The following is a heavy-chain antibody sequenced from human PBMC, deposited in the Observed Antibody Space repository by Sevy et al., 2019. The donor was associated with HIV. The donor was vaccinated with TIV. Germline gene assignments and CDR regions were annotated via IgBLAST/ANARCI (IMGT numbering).Heavy chain of an antibody. V-gene: IGHV1-8*01. D-gene: IGHD1-26*01. CDR2: MNPNNGNK. CDR1: GYTFSTYH. CDR3: ARGFDGWDTSPGGLDV. J-gene: IGHJ6*02. Sequence: ASVKVSCRASGYTFSTYHINWVRQATGQGLEWMGWMNPNNGNKGYAQKFQDRLTLTRDTSISTAYLELSSLRSDDTALYFCARGFDGWDTSPGGLDVWGQGTTVTVSS.